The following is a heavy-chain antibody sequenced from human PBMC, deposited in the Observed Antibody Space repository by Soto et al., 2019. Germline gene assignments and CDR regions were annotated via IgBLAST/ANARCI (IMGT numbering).Heavy chain of an antibody. V-gene: IGHV3-23*01. CDR1: GFTFSSYA. J-gene: IGHJ4*02. D-gene: IGHD2-15*01. Sequence: EVQLLESGGGLVQPGGSLRLSCAASGFTFSSYAMSWVRQAPGKGLEWVSAISGSGGSTYYADSVKGRFTISRDNSKNTLYLQMNSLRAEDTAVYYCANDQYPHSCSGGSCYSEAYWGQGTLVTVSS. CDR2: ISGSGGST. CDR3: ANDQYPHSCSGGSCYSEAY.